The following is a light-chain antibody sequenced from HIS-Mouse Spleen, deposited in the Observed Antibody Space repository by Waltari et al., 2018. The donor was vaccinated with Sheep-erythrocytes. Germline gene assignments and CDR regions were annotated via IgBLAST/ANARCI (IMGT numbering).Light chain of an antibody. CDR3: CSYAGSYNHV. CDR2: DVS. J-gene: IGLJ1*01. CDR1: SSDVGGYTY. V-gene: IGLV2-11*01. Sequence: QSALTQPRSVSGSPGQSVTISCTVTSSDVGGYTYVSWYQQHPGKAPKLMIYDVSKRPSGVPDRFSGSKSGNTASLTISGLQAEDEADYYCCSYAGSYNHVFATGTKVTVL.